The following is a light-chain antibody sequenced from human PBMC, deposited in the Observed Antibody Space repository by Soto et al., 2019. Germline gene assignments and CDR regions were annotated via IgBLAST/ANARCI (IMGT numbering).Light chain of an antibody. J-gene: IGKJ1*01. V-gene: IGKV1-5*03. Sequence: DIQMTQSPSTLSASVGDRVTITCRASQSISSWLAWYQQKPGKAPNLLIYEASRLESAVPSRFSGRASGTEFTLTSNSLQADDFETYFCQQCSSYPETFGQGTKVEIK. CDR3: QQCSSYPET. CDR1: QSISSW. CDR2: EAS.